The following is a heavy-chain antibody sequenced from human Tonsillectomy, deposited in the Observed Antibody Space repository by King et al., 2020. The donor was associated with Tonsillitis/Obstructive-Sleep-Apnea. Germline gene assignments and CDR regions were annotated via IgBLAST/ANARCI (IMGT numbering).Heavy chain of an antibody. CDR2: IYYSGST. CDR3: ASFRPGLDPFSY. J-gene: IGHJ4*02. Sequence: QLQESGPGLVKPSETLSLTCTVSGGSISSSSYYWGWIRQPPGKGLEWIGSIYYSGSTYYNPSLKSRVTISVDTSKNQFSLKLSSVTAADTAVYYCASFRPGLDPFSYWGQGTLVTVSS. V-gene: IGHV4-39*01. CDR1: GGSISSSSYY. D-gene: IGHD2/OR15-2a*01.